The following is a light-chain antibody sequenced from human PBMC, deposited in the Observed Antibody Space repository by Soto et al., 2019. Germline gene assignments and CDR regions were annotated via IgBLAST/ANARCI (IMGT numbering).Light chain of an antibody. CDR2: LEGSGNY. V-gene: IGLV4-60*03. CDR3: ETWYRNSLI. CDR1: SGHSTYI. J-gene: IGLJ2*01. Sequence: QSVLTQSSSASASLGSSVKLTCTLSSGHSTYIISWHQHQPGKAPRYLMKLEGSGNYNKGSGVPDRFSGSSSGADRYLIISNLQSEDEADYYCETWYRNSLIFGGGTKGTVL.